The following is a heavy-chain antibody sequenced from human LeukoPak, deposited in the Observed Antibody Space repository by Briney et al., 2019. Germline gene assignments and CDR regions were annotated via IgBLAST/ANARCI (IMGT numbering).Heavy chain of an antibody. Sequence: SETLSLTCTVSGGSISSYYWSWIRQPPGKGLEWIGYIYYSGSTNYNPSLKSRVTISVDTSKNQFSLKLSSVTAADTAVYYCARDYDILTGYYLVWGQGTLVTVSS. CDR3: ARDYDILTGYYLV. CDR1: GGSISSYY. V-gene: IGHV4-59*01. CDR2: IYYSGST. D-gene: IGHD3-9*01. J-gene: IGHJ4*02.